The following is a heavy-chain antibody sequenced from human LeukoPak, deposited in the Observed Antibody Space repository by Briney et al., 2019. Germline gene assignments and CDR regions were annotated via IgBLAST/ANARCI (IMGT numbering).Heavy chain of an antibody. CDR2: IKQDGRGE. CDR1: GFSISNYW. V-gene: IGHV3-7*01. CDR3: VRDPFDF. Sequence: GGSLRLSCAVSGFSISNYWMSWVRQAPGKGPEWVANIKQDGRGEFYVDSVKGRFTISRDSAKNSLYLQMISLRDEDTAVYYCVRDPFDFWGQGTLVTVSS. J-gene: IGHJ4*02.